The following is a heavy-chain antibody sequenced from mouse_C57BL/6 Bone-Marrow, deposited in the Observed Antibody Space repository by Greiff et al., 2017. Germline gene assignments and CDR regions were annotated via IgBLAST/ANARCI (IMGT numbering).Heavy chain of an antibody. CDR1: GFTFSNYW. J-gene: IGHJ3*01. V-gene: IGHV6-3*01. CDR2: IRLKSDNYAT. Sequence: DVKLQESGGGLVQPGGSMKLSCVASGFTFSNYWMNWVRQSPEKGLEWVAQIRLKSDNYATHYAESVKGRFTISRDDSKSSVYLQMNNLRAEDTGIYYCTGGGLRLFAYWGQGTLVTVSA. D-gene: IGHD2-4*01. CDR3: TGGGLRLFAY.